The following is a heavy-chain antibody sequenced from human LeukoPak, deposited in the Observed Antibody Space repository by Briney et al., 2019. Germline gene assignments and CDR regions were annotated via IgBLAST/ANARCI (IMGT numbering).Heavy chain of an antibody. V-gene: IGHV3-21*01. CDR2: ISSSSSYI. CDR1: GFTFSSYS. CDR3: ARESVVVPAANYYGMDV. Sequence: GGSLRLSCAASGFTFSSYSMNWVRQAPGKGLEWVSSISSSSSYIYYADSVKGRFTISRDNAKNSPYLQMNSLRAEDTAVYYCARESVVVPAANYYGMDVWGKGTTVTVPS. J-gene: IGHJ6*04. D-gene: IGHD2-2*01.